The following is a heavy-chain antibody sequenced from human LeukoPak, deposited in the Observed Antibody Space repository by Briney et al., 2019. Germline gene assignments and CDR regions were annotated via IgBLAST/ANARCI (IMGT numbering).Heavy chain of an antibody. Sequence: GGSLRLSCAASGFTFSTYSMNWVRQAPGKGVEWVSSISSNSHYIYYADSMRGRFTISRDNAKNSLFLQMNSLRAEDTAIYYCVRDSSDFDYWGQGTLVTVSS. CDR2: ISSNSHYI. V-gene: IGHV3-21*01. CDR1: GFTFSTYS. J-gene: IGHJ4*02. D-gene: IGHD3-22*01. CDR3: VRDSSDFDY.